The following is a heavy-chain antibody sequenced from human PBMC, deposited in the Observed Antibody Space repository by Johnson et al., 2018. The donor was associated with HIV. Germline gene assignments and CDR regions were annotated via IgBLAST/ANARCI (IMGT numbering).Heavy chain of an antibody. CDR2: ISWDGGST. J-gene: IGHJ3*02. CDR3: VRGHFDSSGFYSDAFDI. V-gene: IGHV3-43D*03. Sequence: VQLVESGGVVVQSGGSLRLSCAASGFTFDDYAMHWVRQAPGKGLEWVSLISWDGGSTYYADSVKGRFTMSRDNSKNSLYLQMKSLRAEDTALYYCVRGHFDSSGFYSDAFDIWGQGTMVTVSS. CDR1: GFTFDDYA. D-gene: IGHD3-22*01.